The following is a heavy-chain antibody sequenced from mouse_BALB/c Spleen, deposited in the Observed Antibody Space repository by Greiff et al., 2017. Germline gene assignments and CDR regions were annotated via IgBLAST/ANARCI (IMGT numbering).Heavy chain of an antibody. J-gene: IGHJ4*01. CDR1: GVTFSSYA. D-gene: IGHD2-4*01. Sequence: EVLLVESGGGLVKPGGSLTLSCAASGVTFSSYAMSSVRQTPEKRLEWVASISSGGSTYYPDSVKGRFTISRDNARNILYLQMSSLRSEDTAMYYCARTMITTDDMDYWGQGTSVTVTS. CDR3: ARTMITTDDMDY. V-gene: IGHV5-6-5*01. CDR2: ISSGGST.